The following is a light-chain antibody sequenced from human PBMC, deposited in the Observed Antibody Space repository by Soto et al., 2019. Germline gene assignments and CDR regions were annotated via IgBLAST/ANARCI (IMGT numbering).Light chain of an antibody. J-gene: IGKJ1*01. CDR3: QQYSGYPGT. CDR1: QSISTW. Sequence: DIQMTQSPSTLSASVGDRVTITCRASQSISTWLAWYQQKPQKAPNLLISKASTLESGIPSRFSGSGSGTEFTLTNSSLQPDDFATYYCQQYSGYPGTFGQGTKVEVK. V-gene: IGKV1-5*03. CDR2: KAS.